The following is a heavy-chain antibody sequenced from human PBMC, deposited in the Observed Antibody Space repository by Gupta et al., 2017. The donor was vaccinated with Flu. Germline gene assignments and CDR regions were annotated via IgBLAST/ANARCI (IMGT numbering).Heavy chain of an antibody. CDR2: ISGSDGLA. D-gene: IGHD2-2*02. V-gene: IGHV3-23*01. J-gene: IGHJ6*02. CDR3: VKGTYCSSSSCYRDYYYGLEV. CDR1: GFTFRRHA. Sequence: DVELLESGGTLVQPGGSLRISCAASGFTFRRHAMIWVRQAPGKGLEWVSTISGSDGLAYYLDSVKGRFTISRDNSKSTLYLQMNSLRAADTAAYYCVKGTYCSSSSCYRDYYYGLEVWGQGTTVIVSS.